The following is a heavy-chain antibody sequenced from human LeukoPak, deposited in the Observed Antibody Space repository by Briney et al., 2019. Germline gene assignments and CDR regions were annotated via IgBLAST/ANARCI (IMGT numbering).Heavy chain of an antibody. V-gene: IGHV4-61*02. D-gene: IGHD5-18*01. CDR2: IYTSGST. J-gene: IGHJ6*03. CDR1: GGSISSGSYY. Sequence: SETLSLTCTVSGGSISSGSYYWSWIRQPAGKGLEWIGRIYTSGSTNYNPSLKSRVTISVDTSKNQFSLKLSSVTAADTAVYYCARVDGYSYGYPYYYYYYYMDVWGKGTTVTVSS. CDR3: ARVDGYSYGYPYYYYYYYMDV.